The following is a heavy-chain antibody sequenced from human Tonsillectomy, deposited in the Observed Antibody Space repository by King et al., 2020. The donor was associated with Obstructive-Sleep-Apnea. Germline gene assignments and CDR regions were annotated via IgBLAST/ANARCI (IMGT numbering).Heavy chain of an antibody. D-gene: IGHD1-26*01. CDR3: ARHIPSELNIDY. V-gene: IGHV5-51*01. CDR1: GYSFTSYW. CDR2: IYPGDSDT. J-gene: IGHJ4*02. Sequence: VQLVQSGGEVKKPGESLKISCKASGYSFTSYWIGWVRQMPGKGLEWMGIIYPGDSDTRYSPPIQGQFTISSDKSIRTASLQWSRLKASDTAIYYCARHIPSELNIDYWGQGTLVTVSS.